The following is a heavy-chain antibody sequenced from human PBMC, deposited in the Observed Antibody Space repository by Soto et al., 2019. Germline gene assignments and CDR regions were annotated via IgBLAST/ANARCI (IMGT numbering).Heavy chain of an antibody. J-gene: IGHJ4*02. CDR2: ILYDGSNT. CDR1: GFIFSTYG. CDR3: ARDSTVNPLGAYYFDY. V-gene: IGHV3-33*01. D-gene: IGHD4-17*01. Sequence: GGSLRLSCAASGFIFSTYGMHWVRQAPGKGLEWVAVILYDGSNTYYTDVVKGRFTISRDNSKNTLYLQMNSLRAEDTAVYYCARDSTVNPLGAYYFDYWGQGALVTVSS.